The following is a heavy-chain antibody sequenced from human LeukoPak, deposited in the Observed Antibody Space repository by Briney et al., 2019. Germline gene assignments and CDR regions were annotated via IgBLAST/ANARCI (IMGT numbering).Heavy chain of an antibody. J-gene: IGHJ4*02. CDR2: IDPNTGDT. Sequence: ASVKVSCEASGQSLTGYFIHWVRQAPGQGLEWVGRIDPNTGDTIYAQNFQGRVTVTSATSISTAYMELSRLTSDDTAVYFCARLGLHGSGTYYFFDYWGQGTLVTVSS. CDR3: ARLGLHGSGTYYFFDY. D-gene: IGHD3-10*01. CDR1: GQSLTGYF. V-gene: IGHV1-2*06.